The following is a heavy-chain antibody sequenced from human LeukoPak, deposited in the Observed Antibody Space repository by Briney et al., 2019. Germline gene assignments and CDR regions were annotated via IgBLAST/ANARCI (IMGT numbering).Heavy chain of an antibody. Sequence: GASVKVSCKASGYTVTGYYMHWVRQAPGQGLEWMGWINPNSGGRNYAQKFQGRVTMTRDTSISTAYMELSRLRSDDTAVYYCARDGDSSSPGGYYYYMDVWGKGTTVTVSS. CDR1: GYTVTGYY. CDR3: ARDGDSSSPGGYYYYMDV. D-gene: IGHD6-6*01. V-gene: IGHV1-2*02. J-gene: IGHJ6*03. CDR2: INPNSGGR.